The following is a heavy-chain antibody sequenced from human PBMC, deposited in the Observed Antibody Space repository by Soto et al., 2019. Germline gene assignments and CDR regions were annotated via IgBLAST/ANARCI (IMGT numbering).Heavy chain of an antibody. CDR3: ARGGTPIDY. Sequence: QVQLVQSGAEVKKPGASVKVSCKASGYTFTNFGISWVRQAPGQGLEWMGWISASNGNTNYAQKFQGRVTMTTDTATSTAYREGRSLRFDDTAVYYGARGGTPIDYWGHGTLVTVSS. J-gene: IGHJ4*01. CDR1: GYTFTNFG. D-gene: IGHD3-16*01. CDR2: ISASNGNT. V-gene: IGHV1-18*01.